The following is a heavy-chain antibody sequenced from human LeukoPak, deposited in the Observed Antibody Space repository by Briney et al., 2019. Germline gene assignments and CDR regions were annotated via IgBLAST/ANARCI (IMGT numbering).Heavy chain of an antibody. J-gene: IGHJ4*02. CDR2: IYHSGST. V-gene: IGHV4-30-2*01. CDR1: GGSISSGGYS. Sequence: PSETLSLTCAVSGGSISSGGYSWSWIRQPPGKGLEWIGYIYHSGSTYYNPSLKSRVTISVYRSKNQFSLKLSSVTAADTAVYYCARGRGYYGSGSPLPFDYWGQGTLVTVSS. D-gene: IGHD3-10*01. CDR3: ARGRGYYGSGSPLPFDY.